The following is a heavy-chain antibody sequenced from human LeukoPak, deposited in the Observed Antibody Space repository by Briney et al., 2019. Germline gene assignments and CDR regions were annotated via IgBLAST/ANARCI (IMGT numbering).Heavy chain of an antibody. J-gene: IGHJ4*02. CDR2: IIPIFGTA. CDR1: GYTFSSYS. V-gene: IGHV1-69*13. Sequence: SVKVSCKVSGYTFSSYSISWVRQAPGQGLEWMGGIIPIFGTANYAQKFQGRVTITADESTSTAYMELSSLRSGDTAVYYCASAGVVIRSFDYWGQGTLVTVSS. CDR3: ASAGVVIRSFDY. D-gene: IGHD3-3*01.